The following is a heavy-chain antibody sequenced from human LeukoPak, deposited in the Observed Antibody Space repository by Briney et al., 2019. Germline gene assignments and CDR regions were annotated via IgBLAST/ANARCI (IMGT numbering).Heavy chain of an antibody. CDR3: AKDLGVVTAIRGADY. V-gene: IGHV3-23*01. D-gene: IGHD2-21*02. J-gene: IGHJ4*02. CDR2: ISGSGGST. Sequence: GGSLRLSCAASGLTFSSYAMSWVRQAPGKGLEWVSAISGSGGSTYYADSVKGRFTISRDNSKNTLYLQMNSLRAEDTAVYYCAKDLGVVTAIRGADYWGQGTLVTVSS. CDR1: GLTFSSYA.